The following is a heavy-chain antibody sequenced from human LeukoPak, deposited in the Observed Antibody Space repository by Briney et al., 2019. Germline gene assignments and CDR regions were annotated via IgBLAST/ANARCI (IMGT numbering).Heavy chain of an antibody. CDR2: VKPNSGDT. Sequence: GASVKVSCKASGYTFTAYYILWVRQAPGQGLEWMGWVKPNSGDTYYAQKFQGRVTMTRDTSISTAYIELSRLRSDDTAVYYCAREALRNIAAAGTHFDYWGQGTLVTVSS. CDR3: AREALRNIAAAGTHFDY. CDR1: GYTFTAYY. V-gene: IGHV1-2*02. D-gene: IGHD6-13*01. J-gene: IGHJ4*02.